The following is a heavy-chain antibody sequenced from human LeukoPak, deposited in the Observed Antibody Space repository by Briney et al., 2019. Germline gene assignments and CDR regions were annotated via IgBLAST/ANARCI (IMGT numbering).Heavy chain of an antibody. V-gene: IGHV3-30*02. D-gene: IGHD2-2*01. Sequence: DSVKGRFTISRDNSKTTLYLQMSSLRAEDTAVYYCAKDVPAAYFDYWGQGTLVTVSS. J-gene: IGHJ4*02. CDR3: AKDVPAAYFDY.